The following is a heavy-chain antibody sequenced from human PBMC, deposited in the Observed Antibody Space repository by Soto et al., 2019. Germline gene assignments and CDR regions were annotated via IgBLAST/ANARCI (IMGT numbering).Heavy chain of an antibody. D-gene: IGHD1-26*01. Sequence: EVHLLESGGGLVQPGGSLRLSCAASGFNFRGEAMTWVRQAPGKGLEGISALTPGGETTYYINSVKGRFTISRDNAKDTLFLQMNSLTDADTAIYYCVKDSPVSGKYQDLDYWGQGTLVTVSS. V-gene: IGHV3-23*01. CDR3: VKDSPVSGKYQDLDY. CDR1: GFNFRGEA. J-gene: IGHJ4*02. CDR2: LTPGGETT.